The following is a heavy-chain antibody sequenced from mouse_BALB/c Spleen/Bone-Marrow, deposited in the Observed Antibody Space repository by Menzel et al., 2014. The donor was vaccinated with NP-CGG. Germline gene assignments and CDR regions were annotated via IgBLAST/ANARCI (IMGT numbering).Heavy chain of an antibody. CDR2: INPYNGGT. V-gene: IGHV1-18*01. CDR1: GYSFTGYT. CDR3: ARGPYYGSYFDV. J-gene: IGHJ1*01. D-gene: IGHD1-1*01. Sequence: VQLQQSGPELVKPGASMKISCKASGYSFTGYTMNWVKQSHGENLEWIGLINPYNGGTSYNQKFKGKATLTVDKSSSTAYMELLSLTSEDSAVYYCARGPYYGSYFDVWGAGTTVTVSS.